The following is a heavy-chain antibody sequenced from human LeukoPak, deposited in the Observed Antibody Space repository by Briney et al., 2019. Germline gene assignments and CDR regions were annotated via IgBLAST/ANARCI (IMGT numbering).Heavy chain of an antibody. D-gene: IGHD6-19*01. Sequence: ASVKVSCKASGCAFTASYIHWVRQAPGQGLEWMGWINPNNGDTNYAQKFQGRVTMTRDTSISTAYMELGRLRSDDTAVYYCARQMDRYSTYTSAWNAFAYWGQGTLVTVSS. J-gene: IGHJ4*02. V-gene: IGHV1-2*02. CDR3: ARQMDRYSTYTSAWNAFAY. CDR2: INPNNGDT. CDR1: GCAFTASY.